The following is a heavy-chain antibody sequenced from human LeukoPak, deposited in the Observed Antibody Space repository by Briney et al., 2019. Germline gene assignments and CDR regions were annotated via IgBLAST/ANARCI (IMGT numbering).Heavy chain of an antibody. V-gene: IGHV1-3*01. Sequence: ASVKVSCKASGYTFTSYAMHWVRQAPGQRLEWMGWINAGNGNTKYSQKFQGRVTITRGTSASTAYMELSSLRSEDTAVYYCARDSVLLWFGEHNWFDPWGQGTLVTVSS. CDR2: INAGNGNT. J-gene: IGHJ5*02. CDR1: GYTFTSYA. D-gene: IGHD3-10*01. CDR3: ARDSVLLWFGEHNWFDP.